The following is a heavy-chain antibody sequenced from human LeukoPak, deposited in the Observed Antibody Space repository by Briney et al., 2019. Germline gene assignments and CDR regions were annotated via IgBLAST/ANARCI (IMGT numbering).Heavy chain of an antibody. V-gene: IGHV1-2*02. CDR2: INPNSGGT. Sequence: GASVKVSCKVSGYTFTGYYMHWVRQAPGEGLEWMGWINPNSGGTKYAQKFQGRVTMTRDTSINTAYMEVRRLTSDDTAVYYCARGGIAVNGQTYSYYHMDVWGKGTTVTVSS. CDR3: ARGGIAVNGQTYSYYHMDV. D-gene: IGHD6-19*01. J-gene: IGHJ6*03. CDR1: GYTFTGYY.